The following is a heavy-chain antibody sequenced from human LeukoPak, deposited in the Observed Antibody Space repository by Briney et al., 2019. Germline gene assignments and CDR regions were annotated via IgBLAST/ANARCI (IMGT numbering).Heavy chain of an antibody. V-gene: IGHV4-39*01. D-gene: IGHD3-10*02. CDR3: ARLVLSSDAFDI. CDR2: FFYSGST. J-gene: IGHJ3*02. CDR1: GGSIRSSSHY. Sequence: SETLSLTCTVSGGSIRSSSHYWGWIRQPPGKGLEWIGSFFYSGSTYYNPSLKSRATISVDTSKNQFSLKLSSVTAADTAVYYCARLVLSSDAFDIWGQGTMVTVSS.